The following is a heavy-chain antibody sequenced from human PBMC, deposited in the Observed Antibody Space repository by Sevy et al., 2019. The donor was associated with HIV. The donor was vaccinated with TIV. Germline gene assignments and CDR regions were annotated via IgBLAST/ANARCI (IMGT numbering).Heavy chain of an antibody. Sequence: GGSLRLSCAASGFTFSSYGMYWVRQAPGKGLEWVAVIWYDGSNKEYADSVKGRFTIARDNSKNTLYLQMNSLRAEDTAVYYCAREHIAVAGIGYYFDYWGQGTLVTVSS. V-gene: IGHV3-33*01. D-gene: IGHD6-19*01. CDR2: IWYDGSNK. CDR1: GFTFSSYG. CDR3: AREHIAVAGIGYYFDY. J-gene: IGHJ4*02.